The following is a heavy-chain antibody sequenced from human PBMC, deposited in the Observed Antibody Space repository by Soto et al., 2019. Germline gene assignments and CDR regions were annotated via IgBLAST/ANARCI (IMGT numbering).Heavy chain of an antibody. CDR2: IRSKANSYAT. D-gene: IGHD3-3*01. J-gene: IGHJ6*02. V-gene: IGHV3-73*01. CDR3: TRQRYYDFWSGYAGMDV. CDR1: GFTFSGSA. Sequence: PVGSLRLSCAASGFTFSGSAMHWVRQASGKGLEWVGRIRSKANSYATAYAASVKGRFTISRDDSKNTAYLQMNSLKTEDTAVYYCTRQRYYDFWSGYAGMDVWGQGTTVTVSS.